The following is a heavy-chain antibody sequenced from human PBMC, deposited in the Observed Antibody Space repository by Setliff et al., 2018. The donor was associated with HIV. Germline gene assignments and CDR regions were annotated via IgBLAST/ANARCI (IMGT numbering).Heavy chain of an antibody. D-gene: IGHD3-22*01. CDR3: ARGLRWPYYYDSSGYYDR. J-gene: IGHJ4*02. V-gene: IGHV4-61*09. CDR2: IYTSGST. CDR1: GGSISSGSYY. Sequence: PSETLSLTCTVSGGSISSGSYYWSWIRQPAGKGLEWIGHIYTSGSTTYNPSLKSRVTISVDTSKNQFSLKLSSVTAAATAMYYCARGLRWPYYYDSSGYYDRWGQGTLVTVSS.